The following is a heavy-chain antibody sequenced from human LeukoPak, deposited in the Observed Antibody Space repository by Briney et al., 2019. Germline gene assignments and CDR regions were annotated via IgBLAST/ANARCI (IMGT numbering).Heavy chain of an antibody. D-gene: IGHD3-22*01. CDR3: AGLVITDAFDI. CDR1: GGSISSGDYY. J-gene: IGHJ3*02. V-gene: IGHV4-30-4*08. CDR2: IYYSGST. Sequence: SETLSLTCTVSGGSISSGDYYWSWIRQPPGKGLGWIGYIYYSGSTYYNPSPKSRVTIAVDTSKTQFSMKLSSVPAAATAVYYCAGLVITDAFDIWGQGTMVTVSS.